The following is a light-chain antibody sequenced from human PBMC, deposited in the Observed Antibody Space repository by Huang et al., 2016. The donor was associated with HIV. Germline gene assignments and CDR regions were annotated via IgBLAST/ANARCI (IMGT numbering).Light chain of an antibody. CDR3: QQYSTSSYT. CDR2: DAH. J-gene: IGKJ2*01. V-gene: IGKV3D-20*01. CDR1: QSVRNNY. Sequence: IVLTQSPATLSLSPGERATLTCGARQSVRNNYLAWYQQKPGMAPRLLIYDAHVLATGIPDRFSGSWSGTDFTLTISRLEPEDFAMYYCQQYSTSSYTFGQGTKVDI.